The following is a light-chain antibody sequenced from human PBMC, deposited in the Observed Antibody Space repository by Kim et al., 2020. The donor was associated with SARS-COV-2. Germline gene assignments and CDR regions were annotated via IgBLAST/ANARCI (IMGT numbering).Light chain of an antibody. V-gene: IGKV1-12*01. CDR3: QQLNTLPLT. J-gene: IGKJ4*01. CDR1: EYISTW. Sequence: ASVGDRVSINCRASEYISTWLAWYQQQPGKAPKLLISGATNLQPGVPQRFSASGSGTDFTLTISSLQPEDFATYFCQQLNTLPLTFGGGTKVDIK. CDR2: GAT.